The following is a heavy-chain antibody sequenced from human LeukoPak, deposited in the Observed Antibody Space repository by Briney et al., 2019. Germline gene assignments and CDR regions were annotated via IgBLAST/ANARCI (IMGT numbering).Heavy chain of an antibody. CDR2: IYSGGST. CDR1: GFTVSSNY. J-gene: IGHJ4*02. V-gene: IGHV3-53*01. Sequence: GGSLRLSCAASGFTVSSNYMSWVRQAPGKGLEWVSVIYSGGSTYYADSVKGRFTISRDNSKNTLYLQMNSLRAEDTAVYYCASGHVVHSSGWYRFDYWGQGTLVTVSS. D-gene: IGHD6-19*01. CDR3: ASGHVVHSSGWYRFDY.